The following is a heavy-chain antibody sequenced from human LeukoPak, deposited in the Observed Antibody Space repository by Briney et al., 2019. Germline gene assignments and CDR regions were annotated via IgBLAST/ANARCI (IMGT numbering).Heavy chain of an antibody. CDR1: GFTFDDYA. D-gene: IGHD3-10*01. CDR2: ISWNSGSI. CDR3: AKDSSGGSMVRGVIVPTYFDY. V-gene: IGHV3-9*01. J-gene: IGHJ4*02. Sequence: QAGGSLRLSCAASGFTFDDYAMHWVRQAPGKGLEWVSGISWNSGSIGYADSVKGRFTIYRDNAKNSLYLQMNSLRAEDTALYYCAKDSSGGSMVRGVIVPTYFDYWGQGTLVTVSS.